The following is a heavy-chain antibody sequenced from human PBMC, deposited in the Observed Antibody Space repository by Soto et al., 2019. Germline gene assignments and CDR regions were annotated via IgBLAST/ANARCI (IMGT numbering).Heavy chain of an antibody. CDR3: ARASTDTAMVTGYYYGIDV. CDR2: IIPIFGTA. J-gene: IGHJ6*02. CDR1: GGTFSSYA. Sequence: QAQLVQSGAEVKKPGSSVKVSCKASGGTFSSYAISWVRQAPGQGLEWMGGIIPIFGTANYAQKFQGRVTITADESTSTAYMELSSLRSEDTAVYYCARASTDTAMVTGYYYGIDVLGQGTTVTVSS. D-gene: IGHD5-18*01. V-gene: IGHV1-69*01.